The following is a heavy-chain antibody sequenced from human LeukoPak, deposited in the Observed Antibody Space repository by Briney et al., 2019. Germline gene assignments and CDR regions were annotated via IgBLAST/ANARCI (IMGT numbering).Heavy chain of an antibody. CDR3: ARGSLLWFGELSNNNWFDP. CDR2: MNPNSGNT. J-gene: IGHJ5*02. V-gene: IGHV1-8*01. D-gene: IGHD3-10*01. CDR1: GYTFTSYD. Sequence: GASVKVSCKASGYTFTSYDINWVRQATGQGLEWMGWMNPNSGNTGYAQKFQGRVTMTRNTSISTAYMELSSLRSEDTAVYYCARGSLLWFGELSNNNWFDPWGQGTLVTVSS.